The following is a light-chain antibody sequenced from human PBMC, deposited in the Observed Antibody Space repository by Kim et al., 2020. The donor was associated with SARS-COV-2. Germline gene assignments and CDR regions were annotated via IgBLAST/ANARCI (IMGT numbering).Light chain of an antibody. J-gene: IGLJ3*02. CDR3: YSAADNNWL. Sequence: SVSPGQKARITCSGDVLAKRYARWFQQKPGQAPLWVIYKDSKRPSGIPERFSGSSSGTTVTLTISGAQVEDEADYYCYSAADNNWLFGGGTQLTVL. V-gene: IGLV3-27*01. CDR2: KDS. CDR1: VLAKRY.